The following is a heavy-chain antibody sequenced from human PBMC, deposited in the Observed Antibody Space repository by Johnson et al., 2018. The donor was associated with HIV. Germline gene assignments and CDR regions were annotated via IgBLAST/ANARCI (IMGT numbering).Heavy chain of an antibody. Sequence: VQLVESGGGLIQPGGSLRLSCAASGFTFDDYGMSWVRQAPGKGLEWVSGIGTAGDTYYPDSVKGRFTISRDNSKNTLYLQMNNLGPEDTAVYYCAKAELIRFGELNDGFDIWGQGTMVTVSS. V-gene: IGHV3-23*04. CDR3: AKAELIRFGELNDGFDI. CDR1: GFTFDDYG. D-gene: IGHD3-10*01. J-gene: IGHJ3*02. CDR2: IGTAGDT.